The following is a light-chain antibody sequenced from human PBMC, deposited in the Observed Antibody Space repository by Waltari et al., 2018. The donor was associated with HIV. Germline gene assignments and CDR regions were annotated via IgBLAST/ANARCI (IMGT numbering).Light chain of an antibody. CDR2: CAS. CDR1: QDIINF. J-gene: IGKJ4*01. Sequence: DIQITQSPSSLSASVEDIRTITCRASQDIINFLAWYHQKPWKGPKLLIFCASTLQSVVPSRFSGRGSGTQFTLTISGLQPEDVGTYYCQKYNSDPHTFGGGTKVEI. V-gene: IGKV1-27*01. CDR3: QKYNSDPHT.